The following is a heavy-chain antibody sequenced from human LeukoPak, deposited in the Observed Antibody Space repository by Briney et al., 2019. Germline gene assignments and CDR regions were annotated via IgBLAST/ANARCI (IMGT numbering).Heavy chain of an antibody. D-gene: IGHD3-3*01. CDR2: IIPIFGTA. Sequence: SVKVSCKASGGTFSSYAISWVRQAPGQGLEWMGGIIPIFGTANYAQKFQGRVTITADESTSTAYMELSSLRSDDTAVYYCAKHAWSGYYCLDYWGQGTLVTVSS. J-gene: IGHJ4*02. V-gene: IGHV1-69*13. CDR1: GGTFSSYA. CDR3: AKHAWSGYYCLDY.